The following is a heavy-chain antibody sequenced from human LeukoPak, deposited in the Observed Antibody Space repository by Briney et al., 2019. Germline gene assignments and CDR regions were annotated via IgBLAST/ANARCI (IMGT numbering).Heavy chain of an antibody. J-gene: IGHJ5*02. CDR2: ISPNSGGT. CDR1: GYTFTGYY. CDR3: ARDVRYYDSSGTFDP. D-gene: IGHD3-22*01. Sequence: ASVKVSCKASGYTFTGYYMHWVRQAPGQGLEWMGWISPNSGGTNYAQKFQGRVTMTRDTSISTAYMELSRLRSDDTAVYYCARDVRYYDSSGTFDPWGQGTLVTVSS. V-gene: IGHV1-2*02.